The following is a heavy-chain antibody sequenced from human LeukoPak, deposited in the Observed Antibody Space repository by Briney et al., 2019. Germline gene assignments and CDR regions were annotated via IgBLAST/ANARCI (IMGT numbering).Heavy chain of an antibody. CDR3: ARDYLDYRSGNWFDP. V-gene: IGHV1-3*03. CDR2: INAGNGNT. J-gene: IGHJ5*02. D-gene: IGHD4-11*01. Sequence: GASVKVSCKASGYTFTSYAMHWVRQAPGQRLEWMGWINAGNGNTKYSQEFQGGVTITRDTSASTAYMELSSLRSEDMAVYYCARDYLDYRSGNWFDPWGQGTLVTVSS. CDR1: GYTFTSYA.